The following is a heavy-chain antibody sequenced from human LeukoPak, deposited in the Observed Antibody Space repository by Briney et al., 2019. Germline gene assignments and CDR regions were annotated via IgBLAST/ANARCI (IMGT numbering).Heavy chain of an antibody. CDR1: GYTFISYG. Sequence: ASVKVSCKAFGYTFISYGVTWVRQAPGQGLEWMGWISGYNGYTNYAQNFQDRVTMTTDTSTNTAYMELRSLRSDDAAVYYCARLGYCTNGVCYRKHNRLDPWGQGTLVTVSP. V-gene: IGHV1-18*01. J-gene: IGHJ5*02. D-gene: IGHD2-8*01. CDR3: ARLGYCTNGVCYRKHNRLDP. CDR2: ISGYNGYT.